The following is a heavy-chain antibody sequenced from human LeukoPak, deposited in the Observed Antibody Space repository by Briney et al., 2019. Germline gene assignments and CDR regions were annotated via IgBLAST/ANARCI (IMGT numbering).Heavy chain of an antibody. J-gene: IGHJ5*02. V-gene: IGHV3-23*01. CDR3: AKDPRTGYYDSSGYDNWFDP. D-gene: IGHD3-22*01. CDR2: ISGSGGST. Sequence: GGSLRLSCAASGFTFSSCAMSWVRQAPGKGLEWVSAISGSGGSTYYADSVKGRFTISRDNSKNALYLQMNSLRAEDTAVYYCAKDPRTGYYDSSGYDNWFDPWGQGTLVTVSS. CDR1: GFTFSSCA.